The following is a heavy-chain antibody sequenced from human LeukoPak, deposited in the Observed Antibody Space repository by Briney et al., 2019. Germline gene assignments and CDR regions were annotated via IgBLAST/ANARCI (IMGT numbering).Heavy chain of an antibody. CDR3: AREYCSSTSCYQADY. V-gene: IGHV4-34*01. CDR1: GGSFSGYY. D-gene: IGHD2-2*01. Sequence: SETLSLTCAVYGGSFSGYYWSWIRQPPGKGLEWIGEINHSGSTNYNPSLKSRVTISVDTSKNQFSLKLSSVTAADTAVYYCAREYCSSTSCYQADYWGQGTLVTVSS. J-gene: IGHJ4*02. CDR2: INHSGST.